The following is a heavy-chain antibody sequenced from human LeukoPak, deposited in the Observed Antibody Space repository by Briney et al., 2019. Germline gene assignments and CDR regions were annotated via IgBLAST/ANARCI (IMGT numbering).Heavy chain of an antibody. V-gene: IGHV3-20*04. CDR2: INWSGVST. J-gene: IGHJ2*01. CDR1: GFTFDDYV. Sequence: PGGSLRLSCAASGFTFDDYVMSWVRQAPGKGLEWVSGINWSGVSTGYADSVKGRFTISRDNTKNSLFLQMNSLRAEDTAFYYCAKGKDTLNPYWYFDVWGRGTLVTVSS. CDR3: AKGKDTLNPYWYFDV. D-gene: IGHD2-15*01.